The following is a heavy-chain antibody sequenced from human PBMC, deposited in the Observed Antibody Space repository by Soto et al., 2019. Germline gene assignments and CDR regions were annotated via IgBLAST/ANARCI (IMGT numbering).Heavy chain of an antibody. CDR1: GFTFGSYA. CDR2: ISYDGSNK. Sequence: GGSLRLSCAASGFTFGSYAMHWVRQAPGKGLEWVAVISYDGSNKYYADSVKGRFTISRDNSKNTLYLQMNSLRAEDTAVYYCATLPEAMADDAFDIWGQGTMVTVSS. V-gene: IGHV3-30-3*01. J-gene: IGHJ3*02. CDR3: ATLPEAMADDAFDI. D-gene: IGHD5-18*01.